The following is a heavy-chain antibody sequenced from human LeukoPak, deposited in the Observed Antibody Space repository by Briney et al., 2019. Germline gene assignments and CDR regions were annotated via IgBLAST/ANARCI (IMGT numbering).Heavy chain of an antibody. CDR2: ISYDGSNK. Sequence: TGGSLRLSCAASGFTFSSYGMHWVRQAPGKGLEWVAVISYDGSNKYYADSVKGRFTISRDNSKNTLYLQMNSLRAEDTAVYYCVVEAFDIWGQGTMVTVSS. D-gene: IGHD6-6*01. V-gene: IGHV3-30*03. CDR3: VVEAFDI. J-gene: IGHJ3*02. CDR1: GFTFSSYG.